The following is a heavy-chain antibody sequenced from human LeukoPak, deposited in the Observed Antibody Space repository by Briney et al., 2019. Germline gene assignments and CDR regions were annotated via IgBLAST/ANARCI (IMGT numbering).Heavy chain of an antibody. CDR2: ISYDGSNK. Sequence: PGGSLRLSCAASGFTFSSYGMHWVRQAPGKGVEWVAVISYDGSNKYYADSVKGRFTISRDNSKNTLYLQMNSLRAEDTAVYYCAKSATSSGSSNFDYWGQGTLVTVSS. V-gene: IGHV3-30*18. CDR1: GFTFSSYG. D-gene: IGHD1-26*01. J-gene: IGHJ4*02. CDR3: AKSATSSGSSNFDY.